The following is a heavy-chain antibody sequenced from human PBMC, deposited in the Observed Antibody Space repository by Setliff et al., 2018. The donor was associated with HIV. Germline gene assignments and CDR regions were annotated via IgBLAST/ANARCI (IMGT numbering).Heavy chain of an antibody. V-gene: IGHV4-34*01. J-gene: IGHJ3*02. Sequence: PSETLSLTCAVYGGSFSGYYWTWIRQPPGKGLEWIGNIYHVGTTYYNPSLKSRVTLSVDPSKSQFSLKLSSVTAADTAVYYCVKVGPSYYYDSTGYSPDAFDIWGHGTKVTVSS. CDR2: IYHVGTT. CDR3: VKVGPSYYYDSTGYSPDAFDI. D-gene: IGHD3-22*01. CDR1: GGSFSGYY.